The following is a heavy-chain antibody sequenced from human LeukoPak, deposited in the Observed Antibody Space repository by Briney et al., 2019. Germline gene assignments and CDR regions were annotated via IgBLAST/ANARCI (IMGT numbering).Heavy chain of an antibody. CDR3: ARDRNGGDYADY. D-gene: IGHD3-16*01. Sequence: SETLSLTCTVSGGSISSYYWSWIRQPPGKGLEWIGYISYSGSTNYNPSLKSRVTISVDTSKNQFSLKLSPVTAADTAVYYCARDRNGGDYADYLGQGTLFTVSS. CDR2: ISYSGST. J-gene: IGHJ4*02. V-gene: IGHV4-59*01. CDR1: GGSISSYY.